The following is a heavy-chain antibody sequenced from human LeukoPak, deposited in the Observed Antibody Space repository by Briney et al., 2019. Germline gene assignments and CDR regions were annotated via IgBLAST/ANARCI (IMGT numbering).Heavy chain of an antibody. CDR3: ARSLTSYGSGSYFFDY. J-gene: IGHJ4*02. CDR2: ISAYNGNT. CDR1: GYTFTSYG. Sequence: GASVKVSCKASGYTFTSYGISWVRQAPGQGLEWMGWISAYNGNTNYAQKLQGRVTMTTDTSTSIAYMELRSLRSDDTAVYYCARSLTSYGSGSYFFDYWGQGTLVTVSS. V-gene: IGHV1-18*01. D-gene: IGHD3-10*01.